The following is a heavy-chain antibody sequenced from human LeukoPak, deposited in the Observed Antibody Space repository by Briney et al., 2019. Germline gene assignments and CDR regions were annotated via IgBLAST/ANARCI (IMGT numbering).Heavy chain of an antibody. CDR2: IIPIFGTA. V-gene: IGHV1-69*13. CDR1: GGTFTSYA. CDR3: ASVGSSAYIPFDY. J-gene: IGHJ4*02. D-gene: IGHD3-22*01. Sequence: ASVKVSCKASGGTFTSYAISWVRQAPGQGLEWMGGIIPIFGTANYAQKFQGRVTITADESTSTAYMELSSLRSEDTAVYYCASVGSSAYIPFDYWGQGTLVTVSS.